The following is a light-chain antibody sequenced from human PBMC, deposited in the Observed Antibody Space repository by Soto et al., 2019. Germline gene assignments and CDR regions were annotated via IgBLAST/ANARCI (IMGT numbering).Light chain of an antibody. Sequence: QLVLTQSPSASASLGASVXXXCTLSXGHSNYAIAWHQQQPEKGPRYLMKVNSDGGHSKGDGIPDRFSGSSSGAERYLTISSLQSEDEADYYCQTWGTGTVVFGGGTKVTV. J-gene: IGLJ2*01. V-gene: IGLV4-69*01. CDR3: QTWGTGTVV. CDR2: VNSDGGH. CDR1: XGHSNYA.